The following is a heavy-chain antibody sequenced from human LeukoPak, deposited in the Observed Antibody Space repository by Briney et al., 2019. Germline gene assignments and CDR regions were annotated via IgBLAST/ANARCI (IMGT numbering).Heavy chain of an antibody. CDR2: TYYRSKWYN. CDR1: GDSVSSDSVG. J-gene: IGHJ3*02. CDR3: ARGSLLRGYCSGGSCYPDAFDI. Sequence: SQTLSLTCDISGDSVSSDSVGWNWIRQSPSRGLEWLGRTYYRSKWYNDYAVSVKSRITINPDTSKNQFSLKLSSVTAADTAVYYCARGSLLRGYCSGGSCYPDAFDIWGQGTMVTVS. D-gene: IGHD2-15*01. V-gene: IGHV6-1*01.